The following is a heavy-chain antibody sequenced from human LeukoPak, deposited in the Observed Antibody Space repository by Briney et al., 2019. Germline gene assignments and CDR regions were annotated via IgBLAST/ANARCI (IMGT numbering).Heavy chain of an antibody. J-gene: IGHJ4*02. CDR3: AREHGYCSGGSCYSGYYFDY. CDR2: IIPIFGTA. D-gene: IGHD2-15*01. CDR1: GGTFSSYA. Sequence: GASVKVSCKASGGTFSSYAISWVRQAPGQGLERMGGIIPIFGTANYAQKFQGRVTITADESTSTAYMELSSLRSEDTAVYYCAREHGYCSGGSCYSGYYFDYWGQGTLVTVSS. V-gene: IGHV1-69*13.